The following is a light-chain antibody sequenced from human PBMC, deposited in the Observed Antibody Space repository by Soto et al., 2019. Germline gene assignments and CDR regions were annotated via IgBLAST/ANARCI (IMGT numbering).Light chain of an antibody. J-gene: IGLJ1*01. Sequence: QSALAQPPSASGSPGQSVTISCAGTSNDVGGYNFVSWYQQHPGKAPKLMIFEVSKRPSGVPDRFSGSKSGNTASLTVSGLQAEDEADYYCSSYAGNNIFYVFGTGTKVTVL. CDR3: SSYAGNNIFYV. CDR2: EVS. CDR1: SNDVGGYNF. V-gene: IGLV2-8*01.